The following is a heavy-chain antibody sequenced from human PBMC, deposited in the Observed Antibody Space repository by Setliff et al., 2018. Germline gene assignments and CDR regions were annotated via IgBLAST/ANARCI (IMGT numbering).Heavy chain of an antibody. V-gene: IGHV4-34*01. CDR2: INHSGST. Sequence: PSETLSLTCAVYGGSFSGYYWSWIRQPPGKGLEWIGEINHSGSTNYNPSLKSRVTISVDTSKNQFSLKLSSVTAADTAVYYCAREQGRSYYDSSGFDSWGKGTTVTVSS. D-gene: IGHD3-22*01. CDR3: AREQGRSYYDSSGFDS. J-gene: IGHJ6*04. CDR1: GGSFSGYY.